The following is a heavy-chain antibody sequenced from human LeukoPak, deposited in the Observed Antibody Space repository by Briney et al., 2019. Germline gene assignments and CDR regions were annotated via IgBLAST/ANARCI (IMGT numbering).Heavy chain of an antibody. Sequence: GGSLRLSCAAFGLTFSSYDMNWIRHFPGKGLEWVSTIGATGDTYYIDSVKDRFTISRENAKKSVYLQLSSLNAEDTAVYFCVLGAYWNDDKNAFHIWGPGTMVTVS. V-gene: IGHV3-13*01. CDR2: IGATGDT. CDR3: VLGAYWNDDKNAFHI. D-gene: IGHD1-1*01. J-gene: IGHJ3*02. CDR1: GLTFSSYD.